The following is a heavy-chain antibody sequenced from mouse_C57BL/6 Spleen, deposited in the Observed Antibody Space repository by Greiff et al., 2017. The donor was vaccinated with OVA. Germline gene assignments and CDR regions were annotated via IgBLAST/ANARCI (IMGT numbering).Heavy chain of an antibody. J-gene: IGHJ4*01. Sequence: QVQLQQSGPGLVQPSQSLSITCTVSGFSFTSYGVHWVRQSPGKGLEWLGVIWSGGSTDYNAAFISRLSISKDNSKSQVFFKMNSLQADDTAIYYCARNSPITTVVAPDAMDYWGQGTSVTVSS. CDR2: IWSGGST. CDR1: GFSFTSYG. CDR3: ARNSPITTVVAPDAMDY. D-gene: IGHD1-1*01. V-gene: IGHV2-2*01.